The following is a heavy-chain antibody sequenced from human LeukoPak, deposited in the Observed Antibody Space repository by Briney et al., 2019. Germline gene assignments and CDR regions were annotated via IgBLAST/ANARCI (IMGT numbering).Heavy chain of an antibody. Sequence: SETLSLTCAVYGGSFSGYYWSWTRQPPGKGLEWIGEINQSGGTKFNPSPEGRVTISVDTSNNQFSLNLTSVTAADTAVFYCARRRIWFGEFRSDAFDSWGQGAV. D-gene: IGHD3-10*01. V-gene: IGHV4-34*01. CDR3: ARRRIWFGEFRSDAFDS. CDR2: INQSGGT. CDR1: GGSFSGYY. J-gene: IGHJ3*02.